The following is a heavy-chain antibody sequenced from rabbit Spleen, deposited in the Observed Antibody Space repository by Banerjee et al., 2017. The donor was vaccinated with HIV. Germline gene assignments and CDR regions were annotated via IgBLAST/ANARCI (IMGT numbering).Heavy chain of an antibody. V-gene: IGHV1S40*01. CDR1: GVSFSTNSH. CDR3: ATDPNSCFSSYGMAL. Sequence: QSLEESGGDLVKPGASLTLTCTASGVSFSTNSHICWVRQAPGKGLEWIACIDTGNSDFPSFSSWAKGRFTCSITSSTTLPLQMSSLTASDTSTYFCATDPNSCFSSYGMALWGPAPLV. CDR2: IDTGNSDFP. D-gene: IGHD6-1*01. J-gene: IGHJ6*01.